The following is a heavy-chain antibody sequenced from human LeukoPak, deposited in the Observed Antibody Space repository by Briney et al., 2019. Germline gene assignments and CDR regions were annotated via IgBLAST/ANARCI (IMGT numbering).Heavy chain of an antibody. CDR2: INHSGST. Sequence: PSETLSLTCAVYGGSFSGYYWSWIRQPPGKGLEWIGEINHSGSTDYNPSLKSRVTISVDTSKNQFSLKLSSVTAADTAVYYCARGPYGADDYWGKGTLVTVSS. V-gene: IGHV4-34*01. CDR1: GGSFSGYY. D-gene: IGHD4/OR15-4a*01. J-gene: IGHJ4*02. CDR3: ARGPYGADDY.